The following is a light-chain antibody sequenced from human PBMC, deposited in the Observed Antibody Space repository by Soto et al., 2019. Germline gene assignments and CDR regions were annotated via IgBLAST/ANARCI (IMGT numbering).Light chain of an antibody. V-gene: IGKV1-39*01. Sequence: IQITQSPSSLSASVGDRVTITCRASQSISSYLNWYQQKPGKAPKLLIYAASSLQSGVPSGFSGSGSGTDFTLTISSLQPEDFATYYCQQSYSTPITFGQGTRLE. J-gene: IGKJ5*01. CDR1: QSISSY. CDR2: AAS. CDR3: QQSYSTPIT.